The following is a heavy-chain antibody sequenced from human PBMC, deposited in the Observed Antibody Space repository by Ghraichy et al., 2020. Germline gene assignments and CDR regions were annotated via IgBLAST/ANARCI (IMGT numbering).Heavy chain of an antibody. CDR2: ISSSSSTI. CDR3: ARDPPPSMVRARGWFDP. J-gene: IGHJ5*02. V-gene: IGHV3-48*02. D-gene: IGHD3-10*01. CDR1: GFTFSSYS. Sequence: GGSLRLSCAASGFTFSSYSMNWVRQAPGKGLEWVSYISSSSSTIYYADSVKGRFTISRDNAKNSLYLQMNSLRDEDTAVYYCARDPPPSMVRARGWFDPWGQGTLVTVSS.